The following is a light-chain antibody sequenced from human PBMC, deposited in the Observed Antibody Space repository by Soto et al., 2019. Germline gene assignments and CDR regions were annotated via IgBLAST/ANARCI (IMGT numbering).Light chain of an antibody. CDR3: QQYGSSPRT. CDR2: GAS. V-gene: IGKV3-20*01. Sequence: DIVLTQSPGTLSLSPGERATLSCRASQSVSSSYLSWYQQKPGQPPRLLIYGASSRATGIPDRISGSGSVTDFTLTISRLEPEDFAVYYGQQYGSSPRTFGQGTKVEI. CDR1: QSVSSSY. J-gene: IGKJ1*01.